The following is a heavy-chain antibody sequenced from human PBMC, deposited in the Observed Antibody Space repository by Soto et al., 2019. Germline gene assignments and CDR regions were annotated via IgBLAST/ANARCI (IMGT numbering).Heavy chain of an antibody. CDR1: GGSFSGYY. Sequence: SETLSLTCAVYGGSFSGYYWSWIRQPPGKGLEWIGEINHSGSTNYNPSLKSRVTISVDTSKNQFSLKLSSVTAADTAVFYCAREEVSQWFHKGYCGMDVWGQGTTVTVS. V-gene: IGHV4-34*01. CDR2: INHSGST. D-gene: IGHD2-8*01. CDR3: AREEVSQWFHKGYCGMDV. J-gene: IGHJ6*02.